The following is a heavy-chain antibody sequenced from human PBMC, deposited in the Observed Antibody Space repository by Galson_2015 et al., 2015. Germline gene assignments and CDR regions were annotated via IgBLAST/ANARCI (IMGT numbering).Heavy chain of an antibody. CDR2: IWYDGSNK. D-gene: IGHD6-19*01. CDR3: ARGNWSWLVRSSYFDY. Sequence: SLRLSCAASGFTFSSYGMHWVRQAPGKGLEWVAVIWYDGSNKYYADSVKGRFTISRDNSKNTLYLQMNSLRAEDTAVYYCARGNWSWLVRSSYFDYWGQGTLVTVSS. CDR1: GFTFSSYG. V-gene: IGHV3-33*01. J-gene: IGHJ4*02.